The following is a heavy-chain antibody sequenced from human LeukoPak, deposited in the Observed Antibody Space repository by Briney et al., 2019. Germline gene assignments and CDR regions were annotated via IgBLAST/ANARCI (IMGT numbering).Heavy chain of an antibody. CDR3: ARDGLEGGVRGVIIGF. CDR1: GFTFSSYA. D-gene: IGHD3-10*01. V-gene: IGHV3-30*04. CDR2: ISYDGSNK. J-gene: IGHJ4*02. Sequence: HPGRSLRLSCAASGFTFSSYAMHWVRQAPGKGLEWVAVISYDGSNKYYADSVKGRFTISRDNSKNTLYLQMNSLRAEDTAVYYCARDGLEGGVRGVIIGFWGQGTLVTVSS.